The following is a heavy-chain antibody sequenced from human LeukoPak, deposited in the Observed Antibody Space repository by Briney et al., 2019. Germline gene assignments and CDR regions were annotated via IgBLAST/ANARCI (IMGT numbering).Heavy chain of an antibody. V-gene: IGHV3-11*06. CDR2: ISSSSSYT. CDR3: ARVRRDTAMVKDY. CDR1: GFTFSDYY. D-gene: IGHD5-18*01. Sequence: KPGGSLRLSCAASGFTFSDYYMSWIRQAPGKGLEWVSYISSSSSYTNYADSVKGRLTISRDNAKNSLYLQMNSLRAEDTAVYYCARVRRDTAMVKDYWGQGTLVTVSS. J-gene: IGHJ4*02.